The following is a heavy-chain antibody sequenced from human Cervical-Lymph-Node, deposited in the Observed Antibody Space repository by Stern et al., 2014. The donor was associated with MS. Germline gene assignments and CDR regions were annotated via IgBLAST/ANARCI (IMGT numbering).Heavy chain of an antibody. Sequence: QLQLQESGPGLVKPSETLSLTCTVSGGSISSSSYHWGWIRQPPGQGLEWIGNIYYTGSNYYTSSLKGRATFSIDTSKNHFSLKLSSVTAADTAVYYCARYDFWSHKHFDFWGQGTLVTVSS. J-gene: IGHJ4*02. V-gene: IGHV4-39*01. D-gene: IGHD3-3*01. CDR3: ARYDFWSHKHFDF. CDR2: IYYTGSN. CDR1: GGSISSSSYH.